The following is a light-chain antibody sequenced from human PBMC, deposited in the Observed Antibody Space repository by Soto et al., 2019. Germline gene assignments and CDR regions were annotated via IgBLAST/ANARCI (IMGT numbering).Light chain of an antibody. CDR3: QSYDSSLSGVL. J-gene: IGLJ2*01. Sequence: PSVSGAPGQRVTISCTGSSSNIGAGYDVHWYQQLPGTAPKLLIYGNSNRPSGVPDRFSGSKSGTSASLAITGLQAEDEADYYCQSYDSSLSGVLFGGGTKLTVL. CDR1: SSNIGAGYD. V-gene: IGLV1-40*01. CDR2: GNS.